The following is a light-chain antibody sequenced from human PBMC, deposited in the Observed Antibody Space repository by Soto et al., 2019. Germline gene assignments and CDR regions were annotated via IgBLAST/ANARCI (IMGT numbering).Light chain of an antibody. CDR3: QQYNNWPPMYT. V-gene: IGKV3-15*01. CDR1: QSVSSN. CDR2: GAS. Sequence: IVMTHSPATLSVSPGEMAALSCRASQSVSSNLAWYQQKPGQAPRLLIYGASTRATGIPARFSGSGSGTEFTLTISSLQSEDFAVYYCQQYNNWPPMYTFGQGTKVDIK. J-gene: IGKJ2*01.